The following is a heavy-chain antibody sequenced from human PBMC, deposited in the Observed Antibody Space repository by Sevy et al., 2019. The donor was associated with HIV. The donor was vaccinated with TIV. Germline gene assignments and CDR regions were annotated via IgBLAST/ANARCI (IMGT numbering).Heavy chain of an antibody. D-gene: IGHD6-13*01. V-gene: IGHV3-15*01. CDR2: IKSKTDGGTT. CDR3: TTDLLAAAVNFDY. CDR1: GFTFSNAW. Sequence: GGSLRRSCAASGFTFSNAWMSWVRQAPGKGLEWVGRIKSKTDGGTTDYAAPVKGRFTISRDDSKNTLYLQMNSLKTEDTAVYYCTTDLLAAAVNFDYWGQGTLVTVSS. J-gene: IGHJ4*02.